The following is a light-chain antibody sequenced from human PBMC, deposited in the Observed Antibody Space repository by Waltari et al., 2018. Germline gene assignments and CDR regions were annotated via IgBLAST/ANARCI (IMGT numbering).Light chain of an antibody. Sequence: QPVLPQPPSASASLGASATLTCTLRSAYSQYQVDCHQQRTGKGPRFVMRVGTGGILGSKGDGIPDRFSVLGSGLNRYLTIKNIQEEDESDYHCGADHGSGSNFVSWVFGGGTKLTVL. CDR1: SAYSQYQ. V-gene: IGLV9-49*01. CDR2: VGTGGILG. J-gene: IGLJ3*02. CDR3: GADHGSGSNFVSWV.